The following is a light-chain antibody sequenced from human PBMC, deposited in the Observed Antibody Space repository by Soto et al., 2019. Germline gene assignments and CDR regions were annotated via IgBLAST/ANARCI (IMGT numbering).Light chain of an antibody. Sequence: IVLTQSPATLSLSPGKRSTLSCRASQNISSYLIWYQQKPGQXPRXXIYDVSNRATGIPARFSGSGSGTDLSITISSLQPEDFGVYYCQQRSHWPRTFGQGTKVDIK. CDR3: QQRSHWPRT. J-gene: IGKJ1*01. CDR2: DVS. V-gene: IGKV3-11*01. CDR1: QNISSY.